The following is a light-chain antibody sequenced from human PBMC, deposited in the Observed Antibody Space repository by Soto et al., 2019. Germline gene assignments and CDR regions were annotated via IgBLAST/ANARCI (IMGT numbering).Light chain of an antibody. CDR3: QQYNSYLT. J-gene: IGKJ1*01. Sequence: DIQMARYPSTLSASVGDRVTITCRASQSISSWLAWYQQKPGKAPKLLIYDASSLESGVPSRFSGSGSGTEFTLTISSLQPDDFATYYCQQYNSYLTFGQGTKVDIK. V-gene: IGKV1-5*01. CDR2: DAS. CDR1: QSISSW.